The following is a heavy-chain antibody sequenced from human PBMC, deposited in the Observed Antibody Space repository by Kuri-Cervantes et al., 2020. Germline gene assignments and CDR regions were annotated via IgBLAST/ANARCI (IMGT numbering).Heavy chain of an antibody. J-gene: IGHJ3*02. CDR3: AREYILWFGELGNAFDI. CDR2: ISYDGNKK. CDR1: GFTFSSYG. V-gene: IGHV3-30*03. Sequence: GGSLRLSCAASGFTFSSYGMHWVRQAPGKGLEWVAVISYDGNKKYYADSVKGRFTISRDNSKNTLYLQMNSLRAEDTAVYYCAREYILWFGELGNAFDIWGQGTMVTVSS. D-gene: IGHD3-10*01.